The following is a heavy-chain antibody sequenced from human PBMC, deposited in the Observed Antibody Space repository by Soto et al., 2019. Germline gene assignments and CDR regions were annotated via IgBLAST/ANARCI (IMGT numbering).Heavy chain of an antibody. D-gene: IGHD2-21*02. V-gene: IGHV1-18*01. CDR2: ISAYNGNT. J-gene: IGHJ3*02. CDR1: GYTFTSYG. CDR3: ARDGIVVVTTDAFDI. Sequence: GASVKVSCKASGYTFTSYGISWVRQAPGRGLEWMGWISAYNGNTNYAQKLQGRVTMTTDTSTSTAYMELRSLRSDDTAVYYCARDGIVVVTTDAFDIWGQGTMVTVSS.